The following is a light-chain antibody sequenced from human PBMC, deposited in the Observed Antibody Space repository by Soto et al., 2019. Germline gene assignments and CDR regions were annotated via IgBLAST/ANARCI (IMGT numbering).Light chain of an antibody. CDR2: WAS. V-gene: IGKV4-1*01. Sequence: DIVLTQSPDSLPVSLGERATINCKSSQTLLYSSSRKIYLSWYQQKPGQPPKLLIYWASTRHSGVPDRFSGSGSGTDFTLTIDSLQAEDVAVYYCQQYYSTPYTFGQGTKLEIK. J-gene: IGKJ2*01. CDR1: QTLLYSSSRKIY. CDR3: QQYYSTPYT.